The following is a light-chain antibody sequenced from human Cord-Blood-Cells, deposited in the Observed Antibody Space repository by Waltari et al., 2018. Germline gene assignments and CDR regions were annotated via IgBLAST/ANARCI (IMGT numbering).Light chain of an antibody. CDR3: LLYYGGAQLV. CDR1: XXXXXXXXX. CDR2: STS. J-gene: IGLJ3*02. V-gene: IGLV7-43*01. Sequence: QTVVTQEPSLTVSPGGTVXXXXXXXXXXXXXXXXXXWFQQKPGQTSRALIYSTSNKHPWTPARFSGSLLGGKAALTLSGVQPEDEAEYYCLLYYGGAQLVFGGGTKLTVL.